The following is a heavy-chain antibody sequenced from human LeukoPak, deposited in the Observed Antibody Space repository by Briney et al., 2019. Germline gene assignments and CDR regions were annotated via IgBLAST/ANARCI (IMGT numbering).Heavy chain of an antibody. D-gene: IGHD3-10*01. CDR2: IYFSGGT. V-gene: IGHV4-59*01. CDR3: ARSGNYYGSGSSNWFDP. J-gene: IGHJ5*02. CDR1: GSSISSYY. Sequence: SSEPLTLSCAVSGSSISSYYWCWLRQPPGKGLEWIGYIYFSGGTNYNPSLKSRVTISVDTSKDQFSLKLSSVTAADTAVYYCARSGNYYGSGSSNWFDPWGQGTLVTVSS.